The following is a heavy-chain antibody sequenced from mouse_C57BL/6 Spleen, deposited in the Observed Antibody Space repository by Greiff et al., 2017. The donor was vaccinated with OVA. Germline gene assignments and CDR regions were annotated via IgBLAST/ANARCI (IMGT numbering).Heavy chain of an antibody. D-gene: IGHD4-1*01. CDR1: GFSLTSYG. CDR2: IWSGGST. Sequence: VKLMESGPGLVQPSQSLSITCTVSGFSLTSYGVHWVRQPPGKGLEWLGVIWSGGSTDYNAAFISSLSISKDNSKSLVFYRMNSLPADDTARDWGAKEEANGDCWFAYWGQGTLVTVSA. V-gene: IGHV2-4*01. CDR3: AKEEANGDCWFAY. J-gene: IGHJ3*01.